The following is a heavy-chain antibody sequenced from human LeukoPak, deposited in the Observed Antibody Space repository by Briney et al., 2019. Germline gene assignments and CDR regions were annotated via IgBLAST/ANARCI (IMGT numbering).Heavy chain of an antibody. V-gene: IGHV3-21*01. CDR2: ISSSSSYI. D-gene: IGHD3-22*01. CDR3: ARGYYYDSSGYTY. CDR1: GFTFSSYS. J-gene: IGHJ4*02. Sequence: TGGSLRLSCAASGFTFSSYSMNWVRQAPGKGLEWVSSISSSSSYIYYAGSVKGRFTISRDNAKNSLYLQMNSLRAEDTAVYYCARGYYYDSSGYTYWGQGTLVTVSS.